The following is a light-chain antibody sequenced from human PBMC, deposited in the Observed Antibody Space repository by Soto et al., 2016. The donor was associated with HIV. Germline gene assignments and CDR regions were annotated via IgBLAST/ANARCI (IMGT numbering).Light chain of an antibody. Sequence: SYVLTQPPSVSVAPGKTARITCGGNNIGSKSVHWYQQKPGQAPVLVVYDDSDRLSGIPERFSGSNSGNTATLTISRVEAGDEADYYCQVWDSSSDHLYVFGTGTKVTVL. CDR3: QVWDSSSDHLYV. CDR2: DDS. J-gene: IGLJ1*01. V-gene: IGLV3-21*03. CDR1: NIGSKS.